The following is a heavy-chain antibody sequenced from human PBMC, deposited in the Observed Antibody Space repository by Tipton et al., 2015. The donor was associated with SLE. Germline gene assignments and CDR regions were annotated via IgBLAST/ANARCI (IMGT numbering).Heavy chain of an antibody. CDR1: GGSISSGDYY. CDR2: IYYSGST. V-gene: IGHV4-30-4*01. D-gene: IGHD3-22*01. CDR3: ATVDYFDSGDAFDF. Sequence: TLSLTCTVSGGSISSGDYYWSWIRQPPGKGLEWIGYIYYSGSTYYNPSLKSRVTISVDTSKNQSSLKLSSVTAADTAVYYCATVDYFDSGDAFDFWGHGSMVTVSS. J-gene: IGHJ3*01.